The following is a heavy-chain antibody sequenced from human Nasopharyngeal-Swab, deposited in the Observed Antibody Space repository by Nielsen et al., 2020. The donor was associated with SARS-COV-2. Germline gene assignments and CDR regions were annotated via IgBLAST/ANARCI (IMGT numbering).Heavy chain of an antibody. V-gene: IGHV3-73*01. Sequence: GESLKISCAASGFTFSSSAMHWVRQASGKGLEWVARIRSKANSYATAYAVSVKGRFTIYRDDSKNKAYLQMNSLKTEDTAVYYCARGLPYSGSYWDAFDIWGQGTMVTVSS. CDR2: IRSKANSYAT. D-gene: IGHD1-26*01. CDR3: ARGLPYSGSYWDAFDI. CDR1: GFTFSSSA. J-gene: IGHJ3*02.